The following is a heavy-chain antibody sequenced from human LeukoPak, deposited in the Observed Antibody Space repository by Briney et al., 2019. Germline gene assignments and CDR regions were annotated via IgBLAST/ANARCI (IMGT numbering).Heavy chain of an antibody. J-gene: IGHJ4*02. V-gene: IGHV3-48*01. CDR3: AKGWGAVAGTFYFDY. Sequence: PGGSLRLSCAASGFTFSSYSMNWVRQAPGKGLEWVSYISSSSSTIYYADSVKGRFTISRDNSKNTLYLQMNSLRAEDTAVYYCAKGWGAVAGTFYFDYWGQGTLVTVSS. D-gene: IGHD6-19*01. CDR2: ISSSSSTI. CDR1: GFTFSSYS.